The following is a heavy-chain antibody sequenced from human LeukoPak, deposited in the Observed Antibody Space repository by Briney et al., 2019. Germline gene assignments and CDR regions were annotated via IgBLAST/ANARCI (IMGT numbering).Heavy chain of an antibody. J-gene: IGHJ4*02. V-gene: IGHV3-7*01. D-gene: IGHD3-16*01. CDR2: IREDGSVK. CDR1: GFTFRTSW. Sequence: GGSLRLSCAAPGFTFRTSWMSWVRQAPGKGLEWVANIREDGSVKNYVDSVKGRFTISRDNAENSLYLQLNSLRAEDTAVYFCARDRAYSTFDYWGQGTLGTVSS. CDR3: ARDRAYSTFDY.